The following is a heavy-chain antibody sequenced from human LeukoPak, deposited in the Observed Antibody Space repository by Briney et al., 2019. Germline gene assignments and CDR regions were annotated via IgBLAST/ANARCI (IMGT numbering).Heavy chain of an antibody. D-gene: IGHD2-15*01. V-gene: IGHV1-2*02. Sequence: GSVTVSCTTSGYTFTNYYVHWVRQAPGQGLEWMGYIVPDSGGADYDQKFQGRVTMTRDKFISTVYMELSSLRSDDTAVYYCSTEDKYCSGANCGKYWGQGTLVTVSS. CDR1: GYTFTNYY. J-gene: IGHJ4*02. CDR3: STEDKYCSGANCGKY. CDR2: IVPDSGGA.